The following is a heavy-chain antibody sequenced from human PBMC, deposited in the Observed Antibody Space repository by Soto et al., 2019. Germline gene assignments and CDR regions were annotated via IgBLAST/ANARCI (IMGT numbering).Heavy chain of an antibody. V-gene: IGHV3-23*01. D-gene: IGHD6-25*01. J-gene: IGHJ3*02. CDR2: ISSSGDSR. Sequence: RLSCAASGFTFNSCATSWVRQSPGKGLEWVAAISSSGDSRYYADSVNGRFTISRDNSKNTLYLQMNSLRAEDSAIYYCAKDKRLPHDVFDIWGQGTMVTVSS. CDR1: GFTFNSCA. CDR3: AKDKRLPHDVFDI.